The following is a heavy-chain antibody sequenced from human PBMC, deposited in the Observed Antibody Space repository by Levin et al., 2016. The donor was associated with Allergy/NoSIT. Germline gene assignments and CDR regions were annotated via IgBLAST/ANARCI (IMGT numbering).Heavy chain of an antibody. Sequence: GGSLRLSCAASGFTFSSYAMHWVRQAPGKGLEWVAVISYDGSNKDYADSVKGRFTISRDNSKNTLYLQMNSLRDEDTAMYYCTLWGSGYNLEHVGVFDYWGQGTLVTVSS. J-gene: IGHJ4*02. D-gene: IGHD5-12*01. CDR2: ISYDGSNK. V-gene: IGHV3-30-3*01. CDR3: TLWGSGYNLEHVGVFDY. CDR1: GFTFSSYA.